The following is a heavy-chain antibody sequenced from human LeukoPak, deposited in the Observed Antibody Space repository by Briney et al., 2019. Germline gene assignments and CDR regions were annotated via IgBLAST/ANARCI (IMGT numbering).Heavy chain of an antibody. CDR3: ARGGGDHYDTSGYYHTGYYFDY. CDR2: INHSGST. V-gene: IGHV4-34*01. D-gene: IGHD3-22*01. J-gene: IGHJ4*02. CDR1: GGSFSGYY. Sequence: SETLSLTCAVYGGSFSGYYWSWIRQPPGKGLEWIGEINHSGSTNYNPSLKSRVTISVDTSKNQFSVKLSSVTAADTAVYYCARGGGDHYDTSGYYHTGYYFDYWGQRTLVTVSS.